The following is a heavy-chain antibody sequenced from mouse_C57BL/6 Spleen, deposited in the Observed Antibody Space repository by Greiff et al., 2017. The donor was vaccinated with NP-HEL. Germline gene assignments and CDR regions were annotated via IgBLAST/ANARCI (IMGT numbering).Heavy chain of an antibody. CDR2: INPYNGGT. CDR3: ESRGNSWFAY. Sequence: VQLQQSGPVLVKPGASVKMSCKASGYTFTDYYMHWVKQSHGKSLEWIGVINPYNGGTSYNQKFKGKATLTVDKSSSTAYMELNSLTSEDSAVYYCESRGNSWFAYWGQGTLVTVSA. J-gene: IGHJ3*01. D-gene: IGHD2-1*01. CDR1: GYTFTDYY. V-gene: IGHV1-19*01.